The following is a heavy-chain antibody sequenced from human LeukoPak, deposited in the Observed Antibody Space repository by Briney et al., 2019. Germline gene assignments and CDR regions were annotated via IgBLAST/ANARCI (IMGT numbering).Heavy chain of an antibody. CDR2: IYYSGST. D-gene: IGHD5-24*01. CDR3: ARIEMATIDY. Sequence: PSQTLSLTCTVSGGSISSGGYYWSWIRQHPGTGLEWIGYIYYSGSTYYNPSLKSRVTISVDTSKNQFSLKLSSVTAADTAVYYCARIEMATIDYWGQGTLVTVSS. J-gene: IGHJ4*02. V-gene: IGHV4-31*03. CDR1: GGSISSGGYY.